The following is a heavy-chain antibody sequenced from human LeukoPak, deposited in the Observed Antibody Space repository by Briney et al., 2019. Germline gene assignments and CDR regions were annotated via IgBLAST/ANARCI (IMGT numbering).Heavy chain of an antibody. Sequence: PGGSLRLSCAASGFTFSSYSMNWVRQAPGKGLEWVSSISSSSSYIYYADSVKGRFTISRDNSKNTLYLQMNSLRAEDTAVYYCARDRIVVVTAIPYYYGMDVWGQGTTVTVSS. J-gene: IGHJ6*02. D-gene: IGHD2-21*02. CDR2: ISSSSSYI. V-gene: IGHV3-21*01. CDR1: GFTFSSYS. CDR3: ARDRIVVVTAIPYYYGMDV.